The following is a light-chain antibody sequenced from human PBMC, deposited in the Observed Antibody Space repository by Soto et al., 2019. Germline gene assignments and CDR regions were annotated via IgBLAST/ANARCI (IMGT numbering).Light chain of an antibody. J-gene: IGKJ4*01. CDR1: QNIRSF. Sequence: EIVLTQSPATLSLSPGEGATLSCRASQNIRSFLAWYQQRPGQAPRLLIYDASNRATGIPARFSGSGSGTDFTLTISSLEPEDFAVYYCQQRSNWPLTFGGGTKVEIK. V-gene: IGKV3-11*01. CDR2: DAS. CDR3: QQRSNWPLT.